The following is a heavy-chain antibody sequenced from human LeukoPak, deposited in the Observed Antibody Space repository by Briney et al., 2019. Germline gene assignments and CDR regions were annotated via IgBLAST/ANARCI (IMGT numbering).Heavy chain of an antibody. CDR2: ISYDGSNK. D-gene: IGHD3-22*01. CDR3: ARDKGYYDSSGYYPYHYYYGMDV. J-gene: IGHJ6*02. CDR1: GFTFSSYA. Sequence: GGSLRLSCAASGFTFSSYAMHWVRQAPGKGLEWVAVISYDGSNKYYADSVKGRFTISRDNSKNTLYLQMNSLRAEDTAVYYCARDKGYYDSSGYYPYHYYYGMDVWGQGTTVTVSS. V-gene: IGHV3-30-3*01.